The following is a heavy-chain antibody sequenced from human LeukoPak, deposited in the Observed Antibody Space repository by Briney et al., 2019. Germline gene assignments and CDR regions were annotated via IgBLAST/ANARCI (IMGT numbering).Heavy chain of an antibody. CDR1: GFTVSSNY. V-gene: IGHV3-66*01. J-gene: IGHJ4*02. CDR2: IYSGGST. CDR3: ARARGSGWYYFDY. Sequence: PGGSLRLSCAASGFTVSSNYMSWVRQAPGKGLEWVSLIYSGGSTYYADSAKDRFFISRDNSKNTLYLQMNSLRAEDTAVYYCARARGSGWYYFDYWGRGTLVTVSS. D-gene: IGHD6-19*01.